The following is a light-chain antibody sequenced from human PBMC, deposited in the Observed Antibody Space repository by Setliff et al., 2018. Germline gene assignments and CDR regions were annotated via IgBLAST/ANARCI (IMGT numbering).Light chain of an antibody. CDR2: STT. CDR1: SGSVSTGHY. CDR3: LLYLGRGIYV. Sequence: QTVVTQEPSFSVSPGGTVTLTCGLNSGSVSTGHYPSWYQQTPGQAPRMLIYSTTIRSSGVPNRFSGTILGNKAALTITGAQADDESDYYCLLYLGRGIYVFGTGTNVTVL. V-gene: IGLV8-61*01. J-gene: IGLJ1*01.